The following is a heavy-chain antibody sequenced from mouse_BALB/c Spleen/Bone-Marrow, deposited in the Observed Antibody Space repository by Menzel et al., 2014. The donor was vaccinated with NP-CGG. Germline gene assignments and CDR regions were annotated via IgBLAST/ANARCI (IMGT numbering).Heavy chain of an antibody. D-gene: IGHD2-10*02. V-gene: IGHV10S3*01. Sequence: EVQGVESGGGLVQPKGSLKLSCAASGFTFNTNAMNWVRRAPGKGLEWVARIRSKSNNYATYYADSVKDRFTISRDDSQSMLYLQMNNLKTEDTAMYYCVRGFGLVYWGQGTSVTVSS. J-gene: IGHJ4*01. CDR3: VRGFGLVY. CDR2: IRSKSNNYAT. CDR1: GFTFNTNA.